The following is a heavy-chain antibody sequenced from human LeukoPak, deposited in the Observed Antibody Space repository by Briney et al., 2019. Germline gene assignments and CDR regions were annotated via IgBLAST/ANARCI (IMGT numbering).Heavy chain of an antibody. Sequence: GASVKVSCKASGGTFSSYAISWVRQAPGQGLEWMGRIIPILGIANYAQKFQGRVTITADKSTSTAYMELSSLRSEDTAVYYCARDPGEEIAAEAFDIWGQGTMVTVSS. CDR3: ARDPGEEIAAEAFDI. J-gene: IGHJ3*02. CDR1: GGTFSSYA. D-gene: IGHD6-25*01. V-gene: IGHV1-69*04. CDR2: IIPILGIA.